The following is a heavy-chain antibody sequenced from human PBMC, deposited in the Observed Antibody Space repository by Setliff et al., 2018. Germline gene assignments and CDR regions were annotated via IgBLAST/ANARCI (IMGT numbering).Heavy chain of an antibody. Sequence: SVKVSCKAFGGTFSNSAISWVRQAPGQGLEWMGGIIPIRGAADYAQKFQGKVTITADGSTSTAYMELTSLRSDDAAVYYCARGPSGWSSATSRYYFYMDVWGKGTAVTVSS. CDR3: ARGPSGWSSATSRYYFYMDV. D-gene: IGHD6-19*01. CDR2: IIPIRGAA. J-gene: IGHJ6*03. V-gene: IGHV1-69*13. CDR1: GGTFSNSA.